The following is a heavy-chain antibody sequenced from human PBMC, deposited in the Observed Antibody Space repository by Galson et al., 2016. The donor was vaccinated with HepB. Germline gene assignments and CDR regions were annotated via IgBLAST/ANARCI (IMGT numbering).Heavy chain of an antibody. D-gene: IGHD2-15*01. J-gene: IGHJ4*02. V-gene: IGHV3-23*01. Sequence: SLRLSCAGSGFTFSSYAMSWVRQAPGRGLEWVSVICGRGRRTYYAGSVRGRSTISRDNSKNTLFLHMNSLRAEDTAIYYCAKVYCSGANWPAGSYYFDYWGQGTLVTVSS. CDR2: ICGRGRRT. CDR1: GFTFSSYA. CDR3: AKVYCSGANWPAGSYYFDY.